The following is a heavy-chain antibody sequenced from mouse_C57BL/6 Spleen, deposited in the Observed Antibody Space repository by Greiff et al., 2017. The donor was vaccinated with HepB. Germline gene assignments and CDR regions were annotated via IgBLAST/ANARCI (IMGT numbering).Heavy chain of an antibody. D-gene: IGHD4-1*01. CDR2: ISSGSSTI. V-gene: IGHV5-17*01. CDR3: ARNWGSYDY. Sequence: EVKLQESGGGLVKPGGSLKLSCAASGFTFSDYGMHWVRQAPEKGPEWVAYISSGSSTIYYADTVKGRFTISRDNAKNTLFLQMTSQRSEDTAMYYCARNWGSYDYWGQGTALTVSS. J-gene: IGHJ2*01. CDR1: GFTFSDYG.